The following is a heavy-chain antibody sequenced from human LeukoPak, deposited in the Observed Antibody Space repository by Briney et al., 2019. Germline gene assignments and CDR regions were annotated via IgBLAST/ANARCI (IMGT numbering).Heavy chain of an antibody. CDR1: GGSISSYY. V-gene: IGHV4-4*07. CDR2: IYTSGST. J-gene: IGHJ3*02. Sequence: SETLSLTCTVSGGSISSYYWSWIRQPAGKGLEWIGRIYTSGSTNYNPSLKSRVTMSVDTSKNQFSLKLSSVTAADTAVCYCVRELPTVTTAFDIWGQGTMVTVSS. D-gene: IGHD4-17*01. CDR3: VRELPTVTTAFDI.